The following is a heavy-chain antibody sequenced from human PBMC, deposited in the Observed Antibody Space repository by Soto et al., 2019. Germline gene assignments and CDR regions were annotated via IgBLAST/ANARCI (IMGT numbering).Heavy chain of an antibody. V-gene: IGHV4-4*07. J-gene: IGHJ4*02. CDR3: AGAKDLSPSE. Sequence: PSETLSLTCTVSGGSISSYYWTWIRQPAGKGLEWIGRIHTSGSTNYNPSLKSRVTMSVDTSKNQFSLKLTSVTAADTAVYYCAGAKDLSPSEWGQGTLLTVYS. CDR2: IHTSGST. CDR1: GGSISSYY.